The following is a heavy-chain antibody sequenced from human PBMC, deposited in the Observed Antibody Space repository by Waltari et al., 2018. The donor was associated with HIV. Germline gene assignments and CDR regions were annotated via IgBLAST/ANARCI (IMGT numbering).Heavy chain of an antibody. CDR3: AKSDDGAWHYFIA. CDR2: ISKDGNRK. V-gene: IGHV3-30-3*02. CDR1: GFTLSSYV. Sequence: QVQLVESGGGVVKPGRSLRLSCAVPGFTLSSYVMHWVRQAPCKGLEWVAVISKDGNRKFYADSVKGRFTISRDNSWNTLSLQMNSLRAEDTATYYCAKSDDGAWHYFIAWGQGTLVTVSS. J-gene: IGHJ5*02. D-gene: IGHD1-26*01.